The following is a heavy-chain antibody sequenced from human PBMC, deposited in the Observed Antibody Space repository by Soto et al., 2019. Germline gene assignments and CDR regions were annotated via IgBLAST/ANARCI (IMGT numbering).Heavy chain of an antibody. CDR2: INPNSGGT. J-gene: IGHJ6*03. V-gene: IGHV1-2*04. CDR3: ARGWATKGYYYYMDV. Sequence: ASVKVSCKASGYTFTGYYMHWVRQAPGQGLEWMGWINPNSGGTNYAQKFQGWVTMTRDTSISTAYMELSRLRSDDTAVYYCARGWATKGYYYYMDVWGKGTTVTSP. D-gene: IGHD5-12*01. CDR1: GYTFTGYY.